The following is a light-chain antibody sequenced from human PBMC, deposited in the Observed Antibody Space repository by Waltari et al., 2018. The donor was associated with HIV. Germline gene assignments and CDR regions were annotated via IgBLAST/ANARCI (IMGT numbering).Light chain of an antibody. J-gene: IGKJ1*01. CDR1: HSVSTW. CDR2: KAS. Sequence: DIQVTQSPSTLSASIGDRVTISCRASHSVSTWLAWYQQKPGRVPNVLIYKASTLASGVPSRFSGSGSGTNFTLTISSLQPDDFATYFCQQYNSYSRTFGQGTKVEIK. V-gene: IGKV1-5*03. CDR3: QQYNSYSRT.